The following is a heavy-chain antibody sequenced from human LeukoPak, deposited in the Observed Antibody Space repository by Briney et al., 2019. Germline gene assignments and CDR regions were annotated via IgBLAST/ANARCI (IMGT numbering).Heavy chain of an antibody. D-gene: IGHD3-3*01. Sequence: SETLSLTCTVSGGSISSYYWSWIRQPPGKGLEWIGYIYYSGSTNYNPSLKSRVTISVDTSKNQFSLKLSSVTAADTAVYYCAREAVYYDFRSGYYTYGNFDYWGQGTLVTVSS. CDR2: IYYSGST. CDR1: GGSISSYY. V-gene: IGHV4-59*01. CDR3: AREAVYYDFRSGYYTYGNFDY. J-gene: IGHJ4*02.